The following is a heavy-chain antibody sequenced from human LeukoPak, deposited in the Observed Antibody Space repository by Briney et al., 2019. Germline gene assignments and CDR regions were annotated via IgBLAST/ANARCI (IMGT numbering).Heavy chain of an antibody. CDR3: ARDERLLSFLK. D-gene: IGHD3-3*01. J-gene: IGHJ4*02. Sequence: GGSLTLSCAASGFTFDDYGMSWVRQAPGKGLEWVSGLNWNGGSTGDADSVKGRFTISRDNSKNTLYLQMNSLRAEDTAIYYCARDERLLSFLKWGQGTLVTVSS. CDR2: LNWNGGST. CDR1: GFTFDDYG. V-gene: IGHV3-20*04.